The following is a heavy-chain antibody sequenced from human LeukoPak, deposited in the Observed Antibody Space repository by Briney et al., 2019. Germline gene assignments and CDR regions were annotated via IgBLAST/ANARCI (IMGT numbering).Heavy chain of an antibody. CDR1: GGSFNTYY. Sequence: SETLSFTCAVYGGSFNTYYWSWIRQSPGKGLEWIGEINPSVTASYNPSLKSRVTISLDTSKNQFSLILTSVTAADTAVYYCTRGGSMEADILTGYRAFDIWGQGTLVTVSS. CDR3: TRGGSMEADILTGYRAFDI. D-gene: IGHD3-9*01. J-gene: IGHJ3*02. CDR2: INPSVTA. V-gene: IGHV4-34*01.